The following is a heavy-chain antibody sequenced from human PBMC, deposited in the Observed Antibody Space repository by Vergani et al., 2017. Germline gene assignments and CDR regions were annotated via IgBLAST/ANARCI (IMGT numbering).Heavy chain of an antibody. CDR1: GGSISSGSYY. CDR2: IYTSGST. CDR3: AREGHYGMDV. V-gene: IGHV4-61*02. J-gene: IGHJ6*02. Sequence: QVQLQESGPGLVKPSQTLSLTCTVSGGSISSGSYYWSWIRQPAGKGLEWIGRIYTSGSTNYNPSLKSRVTISVDTSKNQSSLKLSSVTAADTAVYYCAREGHYGMDVWGQGTTVTVSS.